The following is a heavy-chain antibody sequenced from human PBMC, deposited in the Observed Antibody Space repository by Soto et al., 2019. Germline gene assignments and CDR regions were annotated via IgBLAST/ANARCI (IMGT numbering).Heavy chain of an antibody. CDR3: ARQIYGSDTGPNFQYYFDS. V-gene: IGHV5-10-1*01. Sequence: GESLKISCKGSGYSFAGYWITWVRQKPGKGLEWMGRIDPSDSQTYYSPSFRGHVTIPATKSITTVFLQWSSLRASDTAMYYCARQIYGSDTGPNFQYYFDSWGQGTPVTVSS. J-gene: IGHJ4*02. CDR1: GYSFAGYW. CDR2: IDPSDSQT. D-gene: IGHD5-18*01.